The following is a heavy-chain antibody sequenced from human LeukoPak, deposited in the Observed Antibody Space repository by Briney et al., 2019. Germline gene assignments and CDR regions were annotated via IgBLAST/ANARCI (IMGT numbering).Heavy chain of an antibody. CDR3: AYSRRELLYFQH. CDR2: IYTSGST. Sequence: PSETLSLTCTVSGGSISSGSYYWSWIRQPAGKGLEWIGRIYTSGSTNYNPSLKSRVTISVDTSKNQFSLKLSSVTAADTAVYYCAYSRRELLYFQHWGQGTLVTVSS. CDR1: GGSISSGSYY. J-gene: IGHJ1*01. D-gene: IGHD1-26*01. V-gene: IGHV4-61*02.